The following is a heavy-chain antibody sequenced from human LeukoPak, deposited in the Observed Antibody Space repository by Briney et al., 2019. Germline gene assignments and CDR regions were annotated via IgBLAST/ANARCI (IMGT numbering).Heavy chain of an antibody. J-gene: IGHJ4*02. CDR3: ARGAAYYNSSVFPFLPAYYFDY. CDR2: IYYSGST. D-gene: IGHD3-22*01. CDR1: GGSISSGGYY. V-gene: IGHV4-31*03. Sequence: SQTLSLTCTVSGGSISSGGYYWSWIRQHPGKGLEWIGYIYYSGSTYYNPSLKSRVTISVDTSKNQFSLKLGSVTAADTAVYYCARGAAYYNSSVFPFLPAYYFDYGGKGPLVTVSS.